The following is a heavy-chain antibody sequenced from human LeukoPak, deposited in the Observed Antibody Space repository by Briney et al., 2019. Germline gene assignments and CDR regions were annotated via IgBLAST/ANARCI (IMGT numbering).Heavy chain of an antibody. CDR1: GYTFTGYY. D-gene: IGHD1-1*01. V-gene: IGHV1-2*02. CDR2: INPNSGGT. J-gene: IGHJ5*02. CDR3: ARDWNDSNWFDP. Sequence: GASVKVSCKASGYTFTGYYMHWVRQAPGQGLEWMGWINPNSGGTNYAQKFQGRVTTTRDTSISTAYMELSRLRSHDTAVYYCARDWNDSNWFDPWGQGTLVTVSS.